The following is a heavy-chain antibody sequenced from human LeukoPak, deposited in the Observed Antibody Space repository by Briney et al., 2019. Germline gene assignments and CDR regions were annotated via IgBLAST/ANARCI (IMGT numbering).Heavy chain of an antibody. J-gene: IGHJ4*02. CDR2: INWNGGST. CDR3: ARDVAGTGDY. D-gene: IGHD6-19*01. V-gene: IGHV3-20*04. Sequence: GGSLRLSCAASGFTFSNYEMNWVRQAPGKGLEWVSGINWNGGSTGYTDSVKGRFTISRDNAKNSLYLQMNSLRAEDTALYYCARDVAGTGDYWGQGTLVTVSS. CDR1: GFTFSNYE.